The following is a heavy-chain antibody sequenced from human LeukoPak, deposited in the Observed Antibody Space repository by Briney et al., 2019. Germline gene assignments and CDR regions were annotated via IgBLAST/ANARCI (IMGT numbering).Heavy chain of an antibody. D-gene: IGHD2-15*01. CDR3: ATLGYCSGGSCYSLYYYYGMDV. CDR2: IIPILGIA. V-gene: IGHV1-69*04. CDR1: GGTFSSYA. Sequence: SVKVSCKASGGTFSSYAISWVRQAPGQGLEWMGRIIPILGIANYAQKFQGRVTITADKSTSTAYMELSSLRSEDTAVYYCATLGYCSGGSCYSLYYYYGMDVWGQGTTVTVSS. J-gene: IGHJ6*02.